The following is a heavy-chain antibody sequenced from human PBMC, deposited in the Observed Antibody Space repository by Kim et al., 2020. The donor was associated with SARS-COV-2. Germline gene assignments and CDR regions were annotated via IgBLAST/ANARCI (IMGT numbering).Heavy chain of an antibody. Sequence: SETLSLTCTVSRGSISGYYWNWIRQPPGKGLEWIGYVYYSGSTNYDPSLKSRVTISVDMSKNQFXLKLSSVTAADTAXYYCARVRLLMGSYXGGGLDPWG. V-gene: IGHV4-59*01. CDR2: VYYSGST. CDR1: RGSISGYY. CDR3: ARVRLLMGSYXGGGLDP. J-gene: IGHJ5*02. D-gene: IGHD1-26*01.